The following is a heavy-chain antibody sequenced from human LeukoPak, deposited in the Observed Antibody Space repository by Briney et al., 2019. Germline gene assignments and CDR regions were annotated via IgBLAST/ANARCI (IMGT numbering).Heavy chain of an antibody. Sequence: SETLSLTCSVSGGSVTSGGFYWCWLRQPPGNGPEWIATIYYTGSTYYNPSLNSRVTVSIDTSKNQFSLRLTSVTATDTAVYHCARHSGSGSLSRPFDPWGQGTLVTVSS. CDR1: GGSVTSGGFY. D-gene: IGHD3-10*01. CDR3: ARHSGSGSLSRPFDP. J-gene: IGHJ5*02. CDR2: IYYTGST. V-gene: IGHV4-39*01.